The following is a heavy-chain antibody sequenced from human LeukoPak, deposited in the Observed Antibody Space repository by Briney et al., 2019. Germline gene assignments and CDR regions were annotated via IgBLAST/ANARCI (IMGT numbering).Heavy chain of an antibody. Sequence: PGGSLRLSFAASGFTFSDYYMSWIRQAPGKGLEWVSYISSSGSTIYYADSVKGRFTISRDNAKNSLYLQMNSLRAEDTAVYYCARDRRFGELRGYYFDYWGQGTLVTVSS. CDR3: ARDRRFGELRGYYFDY. CDR2: ISSSGSTI. J-gene: IGHJ4*02. CDR1: GFTFSDYY. D-gene: IGHD3-10*01. V-gene: IGHV3-11*01.